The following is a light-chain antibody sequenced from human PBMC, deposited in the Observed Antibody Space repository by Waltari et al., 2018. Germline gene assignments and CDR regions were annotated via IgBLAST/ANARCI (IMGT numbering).Light chain of an antibody. CDR1: QSVLYSPNNKNY. CDR2: WAS. J-gene: IGKJ1*01. V-gene: IGKV4-1*01. Sequence: DIVMTQSPDSLAVSLGERATIHCKSSQSVLYSPNNKNYLAWYQQKPGQPPKLLIYWASTRESGVPDRFSGSGSGTDFTLTISSLQAEDVAVYYCQQYYSTLTWTFGQGTKVEIK. CDR3: QQYYSTLTWT.